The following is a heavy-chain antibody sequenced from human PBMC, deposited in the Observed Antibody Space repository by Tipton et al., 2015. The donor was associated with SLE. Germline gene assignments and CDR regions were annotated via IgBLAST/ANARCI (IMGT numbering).Heavy chain of an antibody. CDR2: ISYDGSNK. Sequence: SLRLSCAASGFTFSSYGMHWVRQAPGKGLEWVAVISYDGSNKYYADSVKGRFTISRDNSKNTLYLQMNSLRAEDTAVYYCAKGGSSVDYWGQGTLVTVSS. J-gene: IGHJ4*02. CDR1: GFTFSSYG. V-gene: IGHV3-30*18. CDR3: AKGGSSVDY. D-gene: IGHD1-26*01.